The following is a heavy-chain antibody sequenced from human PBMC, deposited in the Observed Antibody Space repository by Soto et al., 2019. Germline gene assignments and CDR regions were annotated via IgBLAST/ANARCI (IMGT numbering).Heavy chain of an antibody. J-gene: IGHJ6*02. CDR3: ARDWLLAYYYYYYGMDV. D-gene: IGHD3-9*01. CDR1: GGSFSGNY. Sequence: SETLSLTCAVYGGSFSGNYWSWIRQPPGKGLEWIGEINHSGSTNYNPSLKSRVTISVGTSKNQFSLKLSSVTAADTAVYYCARDWLLAYYYYYYGMDVWGQGTTVT. V-gene: IGHV4-34*01. CDR2: INHSGST.